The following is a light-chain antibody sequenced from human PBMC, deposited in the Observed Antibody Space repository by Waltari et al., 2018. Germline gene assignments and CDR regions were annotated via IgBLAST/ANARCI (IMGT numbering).Light chain of an antibody. V-gene: IGKV4-1*01. Sequence: DIVMTQSPDSLAVSLGERATIDCKSSQSVLYNSNNKNYLAWFQPKPGQPPKLLIYWASTRESGVADLFTGSGSGIDFTLTISSPQAEDVAVYYCQQYYTPPHTFGQGTKLEIK. CDR3: QQYYTPPHT. CDR2: WAS. CDR1: QSVLYNSNNKNY. J-gene: IGKJ2*01.